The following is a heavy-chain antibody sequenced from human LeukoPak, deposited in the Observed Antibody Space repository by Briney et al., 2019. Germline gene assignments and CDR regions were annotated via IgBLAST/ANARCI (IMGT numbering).Heavy chain of an antibody. Sequence: PGGSLRLSCVASGLSVSSNYMSWVRQAPGKGLEWVSVIYRDGSSYYAESVKGRFTISRDNSKNTLYIQMNSLRAEDTAVYYCARFASIVVVTATRADWYFDLWGRGTLVTVSS. CDR2: IYRDGSS. CDR1: GLSVSSNY. D-gene: IGHD2-21*02. V-gene: IGHV3-66*01. J-gene: IGHJ2*01. CDR3: ARFASIVVVTATRADWYFDL.